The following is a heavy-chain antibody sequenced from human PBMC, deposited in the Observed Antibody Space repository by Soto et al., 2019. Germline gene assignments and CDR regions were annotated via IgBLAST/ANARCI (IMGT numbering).Heavy chain of an antibody. Sequence: QAQLVQSGAEVKKPGASVKVSGKTSGYTFNTYGISWVRQVPGQGPEWMGWISGYNGYTKYAQKFQGRVTMTTDTSTSTAYMDMRSLRSDDTAVYYCARPGTILGRNGMDVWGQGTTVIVSS. CDR3: ARPGTILGRNGMDV. CDR2: ISGYNGYT. J-gene: IGHJ6*02. V-gene: IGHV1-18*04. CDR1: GYTFNTYG. D-gene: IGHD3-3*01.